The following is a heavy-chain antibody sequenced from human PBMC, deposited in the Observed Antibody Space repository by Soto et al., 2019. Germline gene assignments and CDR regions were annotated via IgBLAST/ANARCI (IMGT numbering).Heavy chain of an antibody. D-gene: IGHD6-19*01. V-gene: IGHV4-39*01. CDR1: GGSISTDCYS. Sequence: SETLCLTCAVSGGSISTDCYSWIWIRQPPGKGREWIGNIYYSGTSYYYPSLKGRVTMSVDTSKNQFSMRLSSVTAADTAVYYCTDMRGQWLPRDWGRGIMVTVSS. J-gene: IGHJ4*02. CDR3: TDMRGQWLPRD. CDR2: IYYSGTS.